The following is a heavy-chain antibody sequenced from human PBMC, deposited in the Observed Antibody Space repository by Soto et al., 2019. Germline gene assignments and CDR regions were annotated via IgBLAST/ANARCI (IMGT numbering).Heavy chain of an antibody. CDR2: ISSSGSTI. CDR3: ARDSLWELRYYFDY. J-gene: IGHJ4*02. V-gene: IGHV3-11*01. Sequence: QVQLVESGGGLVKPGGSLRLSCAASGFIFSDYYMSWIRQAPGKGLEWVSYISSSGSTIYYADSVKGRFTISRDNAKNSLYLQMNCLRAEDTAVHYCARDSLWELRYYFDYWGQGTLVTVSS. CDR1: GFIFSDYY. D-gene: IGHD1-26*01.